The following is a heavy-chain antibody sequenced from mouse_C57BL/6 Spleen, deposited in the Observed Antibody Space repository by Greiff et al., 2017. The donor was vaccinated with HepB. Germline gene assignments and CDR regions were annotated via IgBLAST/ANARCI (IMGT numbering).Heavy chain of an antibody. D-gene: IGHD3-3*01. CDR3: ASRGLSYYFDY. V-gene: IGHV5-17*01. CDR1: GFTFSDYG. Sequence: EVHLVESGGGLVKPGGSLKLSCAASGFTFSDYGMHWVRQAPEKGLEWVAYISSGSSTIYYADTVKGRFTISRDNAKNTLFLQMTSLRSEDTAMYYCASRGLSYYFDYWGQGTTLTVSS. J-gene: IGHJ2*01. CDR2: ISSGSSTI.